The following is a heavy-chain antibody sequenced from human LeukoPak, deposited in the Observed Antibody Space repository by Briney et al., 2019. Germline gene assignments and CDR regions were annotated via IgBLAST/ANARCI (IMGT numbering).Heavy chain of an antibody. Sequence: GSLRLSCAASGFTFSSYWMSWIRQPPGKGLEWIGEIDHSGSTNYNPSLKSRVTISVDKPKNQFSLKLSSVTAADTAVYYCARRGSAAALGYWGQGTLVTVSS. J-gene: IGHJ4*02. CDR2: IDHSGST. D-gene: IGHD6-13*01. CDR1: GFTFSSYW. V-gene: IGHV4-34*01. CDR3: ARRGSAAALGY.